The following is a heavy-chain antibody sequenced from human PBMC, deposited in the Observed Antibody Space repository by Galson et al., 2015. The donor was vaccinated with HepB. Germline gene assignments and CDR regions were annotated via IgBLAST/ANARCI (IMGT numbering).Heavy chain of an antibody. CDR1: GFTVSSNY. V-gene: IGHV3-66*01. CDR2: IYSGGST. Sequence: SLRLSCAASGFTVSSNYMSWVRQAPGKGLEWVSVIYSGGSTYYADSVKGRFTISRDNSKNTLYLQMNSLRAEDTAVYYCAGNGGRNPRRGLSSRGAFDIWGQGTMVTVSS. D-gene: IGHD2-15*01. J-gene: IGHJ3*02. CDR3: AGNGGRNPRRGLSSRGAFDI.